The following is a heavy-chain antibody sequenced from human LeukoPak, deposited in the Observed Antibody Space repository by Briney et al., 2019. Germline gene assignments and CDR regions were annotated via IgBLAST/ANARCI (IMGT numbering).Heavy chain of an antibody. J-gene: IGHJ4*02. CDR1: GYTLTSYS. CDR3: ARGQYFDF. Sequence: ASVKVSCKASGYTLTSYSISWVRQAPGQGLEWMGWISAYNGNTDLAQKLQGRVTMATDTSTSTAYMELRSLRSDDTAVYYCARGQYFDFWGQGALVTVSS. CDR2: ISAYNGNT. V-gene: IGHV1-18*01.